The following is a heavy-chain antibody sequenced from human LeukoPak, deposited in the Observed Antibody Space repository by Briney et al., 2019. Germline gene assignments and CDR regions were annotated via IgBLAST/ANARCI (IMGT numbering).Heavy chain of an antibody. CDR1: GGSISSSNW. Sequence: PSETLSLTCAVSGGSISSSNWWSWVRQPPGKGLEWIGEIYHSGSTNYNPSLKSRVTISVDKSKNQFSLKLSSVTAADTAVYYCAGVQTTVTTPHWFDPWGQGTLFTASS. CDR3: AGVQTTVTTPHWFDP. J-gene: IGHJ5*02. V-gene: IGHV4-4*02. CDR2: IYHSGST. D-gene: IGHD4-17*01.